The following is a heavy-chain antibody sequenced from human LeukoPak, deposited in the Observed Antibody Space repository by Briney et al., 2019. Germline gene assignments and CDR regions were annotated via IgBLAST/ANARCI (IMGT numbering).Heavy chain of an antibody. D-gene: IGHD2-15*01. CDR1: GGSISSSSYY. V-gene: IGHV4-39*07. Sequence: PSETLSLTCTVSGGSISSSSYYWGWIRQPPGKGLEWIGSIYYSGSTHYNPSLKSRVTISVDTSKNQFSLKLSSVTAADTAVYYCARVPATDILLFDYWGQGTLVTVSS. CDR3: ARVPATDILLFDY. J-gene: IGHJ4*02. CDR2: IYYSGST.